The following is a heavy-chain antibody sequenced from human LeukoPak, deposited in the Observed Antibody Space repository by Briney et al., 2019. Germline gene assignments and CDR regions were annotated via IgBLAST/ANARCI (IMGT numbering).Heavy chain of an antibody. D-gene: IGHD1-26*01. CDR3: ASGGVGATSPGFDY. Sequence: SGTLSLTCAVSGGSISSSNWWSWVRQPPGQGLEWIGEIYHSGSTNYNPSLKSRVTISVDKSKNQFSLKLSSVTAADTAVYYCASGGVGATSPGFDYWGQGTLVTVSS. CDR2: IYHSGST. CDR1: GGSISSSNW. V-gene: IGHV4-4*02. J-gene: IGHJ4*02.